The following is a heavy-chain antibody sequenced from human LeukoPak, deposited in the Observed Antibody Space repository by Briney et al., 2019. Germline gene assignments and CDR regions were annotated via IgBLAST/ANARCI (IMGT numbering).Heavy chain of an antibody. Sequence: GRSLRLSCAASGFTFGSYAMHWVRQSLGKGLEWVAVMSYGGFNKYYADSVKGRFTISRDNSKNTLYLQMNSLRAEDTAVYYCAKTKGYSYGYYFDYWGQGTLVTVSS. CDR1: GFTFGSYA. V-gene: IGHV3-30*18. J-gene: IGHJ4*02. CDR3: AKTKGYSYGYYFDY. CDR2: MSYGGFNK. D-gene: IGHD5-18*01.